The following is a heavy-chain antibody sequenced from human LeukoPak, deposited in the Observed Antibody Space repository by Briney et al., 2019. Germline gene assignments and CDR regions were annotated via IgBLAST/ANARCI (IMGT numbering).Heavy chain of an antibody. CDR2: IFYGGGT. D-gene: IGHD6-25*01. J-gene: IGHJ4*02. CDR3: ARQVATAAADTRGYFDY. Sequence: SETLSFTCIVSGGSISSSSDYWGWIRQAPQKGLEWVGSIFYGGGTHYNPSLKSRATISVDTSKSQFSLKLRSVTAADAAVYFCARQVATAAADTRGYFDYWGQGTVVTVSS. CDR1: GGSISSSSDY. V-gene: IGHV4-39*01.